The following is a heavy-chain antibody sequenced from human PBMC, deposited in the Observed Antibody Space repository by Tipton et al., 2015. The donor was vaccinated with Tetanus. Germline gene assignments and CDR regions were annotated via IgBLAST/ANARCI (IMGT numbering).Heavy chain of an antibody. CDR2: ISYDGSNK. D-gene: IGHD3-10*01. J-gene: IGHJ4*02. Sequence: SLRLSCAASGFTFSSYAMHWVRQAPGKGLEWVAVISYDGSNKYYADSVKGRFTISRDNSKNTLYLQMNSLRAEDTAVYYCARDLARFNDYYGSGSYYNPGYWGQGTLVTVSS. CDR1: GFTFSSYA. CDR3: ARDLARFNDYYGSGSYYNPGY. V-gene: IGHV3-30-3*01.